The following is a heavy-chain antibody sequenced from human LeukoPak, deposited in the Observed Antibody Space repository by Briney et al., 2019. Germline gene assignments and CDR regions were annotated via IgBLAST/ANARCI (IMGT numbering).Heavy chain of an antibody. CDR1: GFTFDDYA. J-gene: IGHJ5*02. Sequence: GGSLRLSCAASGFTFDDYAMHWVRQAPGKGLEWVSGISWNSDNVDYADSVKGRFTISRDNAKNSLYLQMNSLRTEHMALYYCAKGGQQLLNVWFDPWGQGTLVTVSS. CDR3: AKGGQQLLNVWFDP. D-gene: IGHD6-13*01. V-gene: IGHV3-9*03. CDR2: ISWNSDNV.